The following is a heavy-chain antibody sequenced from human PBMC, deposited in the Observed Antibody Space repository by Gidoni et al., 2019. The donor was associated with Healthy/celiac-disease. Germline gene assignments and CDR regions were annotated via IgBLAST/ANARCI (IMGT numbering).Heavy chain of an antibody. V-gene: IGHV3-30*18. CDR1: GFTFSRYG. D-gene: IGHD6-19*01. J-gene: IGHJ4*02. Sequence: QVQLVESGVGVVQPGRSLRLSCAASGFTFSRYGMHWVRQAPGKGLEWVAVISYDGSNKDYADAGKGRFTISRDNSKNTLYLQMNSLRAEDTAVYYCAKGHGSGWYYFDYWGQGTLVTVSS. CDR2: ISYDGSNK. CDR3: AKGHGSGWYYFDY.